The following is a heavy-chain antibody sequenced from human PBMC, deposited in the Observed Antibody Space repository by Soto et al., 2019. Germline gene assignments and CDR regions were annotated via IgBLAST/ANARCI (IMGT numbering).Heavy chain of an antibody. D-gene: IGHD3-16*02. CDR3: TSLYFGH. CDR2: IKSKTDGGTT. V-gene: IGHV3-15*01. Sequence: GGSLRLSCAASEFTFTYAWMSWVRQAPGKGLEWVGRIKSKTDGGTTDYAAPVKGRFTISRDESQNTLYLQMNSLKTEDTAVYYCTSLYFGHWGQGTLVTVSS. CDR1: EFTFTYAW. J-gene: IGHJ4*02.